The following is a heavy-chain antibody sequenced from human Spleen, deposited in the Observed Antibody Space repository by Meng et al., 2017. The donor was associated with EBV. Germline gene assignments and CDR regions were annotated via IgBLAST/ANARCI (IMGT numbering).Heavy chain of an antibody. D-gene: IGHD6-19*01. J-gene: IGHJ5*02. CDR1: GDSISSFYY. V-gene: IGHV4-39*01. CDR3: ARPFPSWQSPRLDPFGA. CDR2: VHYTGST. Sequence: LRLRESGPGQGKPSETLSLTCTVSGDSISSFYYWGWIRQPPGRGLEWIGSVHYTGSTYYSPSLKSRVTVSVDTSKNQFSLRLTSVTAADTAVYYCARPFPSWQSPRLDPFGAWGQGTLVTVSS.